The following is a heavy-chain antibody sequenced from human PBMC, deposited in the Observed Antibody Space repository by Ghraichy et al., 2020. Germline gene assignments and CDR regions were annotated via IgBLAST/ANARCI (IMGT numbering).Heavy chain of an antibody. CDR1: GGSISSSNW. CDR3: ARDVTRIVGATGFDY. J-gene: IGHJ4*02. V-gene: IGHV4-4*02. CDR2: IYHSGST. D-gene: IGHD1-26*01. Sequence: SETLSLTCAVSGGSISSSNWWIWVRQPPGKGLEWIGEIYHSGSTNYNPSLKSRVTISVDKSKNQFSLKLSSVTAADTAVYYCARDVTRIVGATGFDYWGQGTLVTVSS.